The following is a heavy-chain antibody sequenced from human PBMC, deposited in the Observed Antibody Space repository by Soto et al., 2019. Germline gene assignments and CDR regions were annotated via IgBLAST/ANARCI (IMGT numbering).Heavy chain of an antibody. V-gene: IGHV3-74*01. CDR2: IKSDGTVT. CDR3: ARENYDFWSGYYLDY. CDR1: GITFSTSR. Sequence: EVQLVESGGGLVQPGGSLRLSCVVSGITFSTSRMHWVRQAPGKGLVWVSHIKSDGTVTHYTDSVRGRFIISRDNAKNTLFLQMNSLRAEDTAVYYCARENYDFWSGYYLDYWGQGTLVTVSS. J-gene: IGHJ4*02. D-gene: IGHD3-3*01.